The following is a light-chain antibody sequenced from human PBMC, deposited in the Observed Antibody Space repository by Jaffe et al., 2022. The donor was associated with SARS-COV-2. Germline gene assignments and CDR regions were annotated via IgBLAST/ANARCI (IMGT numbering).Light chain of an antibody. CDR2: GAS. Sequence: EMVMTQSPATLSVSPGERATLSCRAGQSVNSNLAWYQQKPGQAPRLLIYGASTRATGISARFSGSGSGTEFTLTISSLQSEDFAVYYCQQYNKWPLTVGGGTKVEI. CDR1: QSVNSN. V-gene: IGKV3-15*01. CDR3: QQYNKWPLT. J-gene: IGKJ4*01.